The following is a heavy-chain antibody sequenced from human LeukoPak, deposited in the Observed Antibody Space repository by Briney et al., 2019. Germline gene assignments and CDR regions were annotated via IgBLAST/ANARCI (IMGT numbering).Heavy chain of an antibody. Sequence: PSETLSLTCTVSGGSISSGSYYWSWIRQPAGKGLEWIGRIYTSGSTNYNPSLKSRVTISVDTSKNQFSLKLSSVTAADTAVYYCARDVGYFDWSTYYYYYMDVWGKGTTVTVSS. CDR3: ARDVGYFDWSTYYYYYMDV. D-gene: IGHD3-9*01. J-gene: IGHJ6*03. V-gene: IGHV4-61*02. CDR2: IYTSGST. CDR1: GGSISSGSYY.